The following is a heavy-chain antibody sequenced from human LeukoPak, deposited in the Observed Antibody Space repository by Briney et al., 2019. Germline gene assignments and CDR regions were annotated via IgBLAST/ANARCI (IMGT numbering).Heavy chain of an antibody. V-gene: IGHV3-11*01. CDR3: ARDRCSGGGGYFYYMDV. CDR2: ISATNTDI. D-gene: IGHD2-15*01. CDR1: GFTFSDYH. J-gene: IGHJ6*03. Sequence: GGPLRLSCAASGFTFSDYHMSWIRQAPGKGLEWVSYISATNTDIHYTDSVKGRFTISRDKAKNSLYLQMNSLSAEDTAVYYCARDRCSGGGGYFYYMDVWGKGTTVAISS.